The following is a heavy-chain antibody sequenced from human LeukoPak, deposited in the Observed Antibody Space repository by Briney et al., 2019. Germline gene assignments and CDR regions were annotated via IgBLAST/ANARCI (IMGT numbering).Heavy chain of an antibody. Sequence: SETLSLTCTVSGGSISSYYWSWIRQPPGKELEWIGYIYYSGSTNYNPSLKSRVTISVDTSKNRFSLHLSFVTAADTAVYYCARAPNGYYPLDYWGQGTLVTVSS. J-gene: IGHJ4*02. CDR1: GGSISSYY. CDR3: ARAPNGYYPLDY. D-gene: IGHD3-22*01. CDR2: IYYSGST. V-gene: IGHV4-59*01.